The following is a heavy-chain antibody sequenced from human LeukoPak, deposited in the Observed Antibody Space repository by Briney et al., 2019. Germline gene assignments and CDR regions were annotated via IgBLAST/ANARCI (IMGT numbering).Heavy chain of an antibody. CDR1: GGTFSSYA. V-gene: IGHV1-69*13. Sequence: SVKVSCKASGGTFSSYAISWVRQAPGQGLEWMGGIIPIFGTANYAQKFQGRVTITADESTSTAYMELSSLRSEDTAVYYCARPQLLETDAFDIWGQGTMVTVSS. CDR2: IIPIFGTA. J-gene: IGHJ3*02. D-gene: IGHD3-3*01. CDR3: ARPQLLETDAFDI.